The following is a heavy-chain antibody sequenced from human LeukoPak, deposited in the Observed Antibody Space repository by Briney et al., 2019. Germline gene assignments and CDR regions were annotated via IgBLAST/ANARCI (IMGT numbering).Heavy chain of an antibody. Sequence: SGGSLRLSCAASGLTLSSYAMSWVRQAPGKGLERVSAISDTGNTYHADSVKGRFTISRDSSKNTLFLQMNRLRPEDAAVYYCAKAPVTTCRGGFCYPFDYWGLGTLVTVSS. V-gene: IGHV3-23*01. CDR2: ISDTGNT. J-gene: IGHJ4*02. CDR3: AKAPVTTCRGGFCYPFDY. CDR1: GLTLSSYA. D-gene: IGHD2-15*01.